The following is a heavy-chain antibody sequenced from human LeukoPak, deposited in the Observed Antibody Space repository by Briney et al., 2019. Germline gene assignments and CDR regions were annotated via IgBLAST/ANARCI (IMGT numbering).Heavy chain of an antibody. CDR3: AKGGVEDYGDCGDY. V-gene: IGHV3-23*01. J-gene: IGHJ4*02. D-gene: IGHD4-17*01. CDR2: ISGSGGST. Sequence: GGSLRLSCAASGFTFSSYAMSWVRQAPGKGLEWVSAISGSGGSTYYADSVKGRFAISRDNSKNTLYLQMNSLRAEDTAVYYCAKGGVEDYGDCGDYWGQGTLVTVSS. CDR1: GFTFSSYA.